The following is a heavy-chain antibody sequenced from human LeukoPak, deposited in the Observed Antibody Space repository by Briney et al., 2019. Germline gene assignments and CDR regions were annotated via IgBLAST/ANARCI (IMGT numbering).Heavy chain of an antibody. V-gene: IGHV4-59*08. CDR3: ARHGGRYYDSSGLDY. Sequence: SETLSLTCTVSGGSISSYYWSWIRQPPGKGLEWIGYIYYSGSTNYNPSLESRVTISVDTSKNQFSLKLSSVTAADTAVYYCARHGGRYYDSSGLDYWGQGTLVTVSS. CDR1: GGSISSYY. J-gene: IGHJ4*02. D-gene: IGHD3-22*01. CDR2: IYYSGST.